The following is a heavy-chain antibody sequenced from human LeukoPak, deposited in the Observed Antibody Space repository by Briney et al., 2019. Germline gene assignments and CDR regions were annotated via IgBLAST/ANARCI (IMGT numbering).Heavy chain of an antibody. Sequence: GGSLRLSCAASGFTFSSCSMNWVRQAPGKGLEWVSSISSSSSYIYYADSVKGRFTISRDNAKNSLYLQMNSLRAEDTAVYYCARDKPYYDSSGSHFGYWGQGTLVTVSS. CDR3: ARDKPYYDSSGSHFGY. CDR1: GFTFSSCS. CDR2: ISSSSSYI. V-gene: IGHV3-21*01. J-gene: IGHJ4*02. D-gene: IGHD3-22*01.